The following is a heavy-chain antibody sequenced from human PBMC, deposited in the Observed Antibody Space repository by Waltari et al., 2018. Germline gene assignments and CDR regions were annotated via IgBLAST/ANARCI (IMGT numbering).Heavy chain of an antibody. CDR3: TTRLAPAGKDY. CDR2: IRSKANSYAT. Sequence: EVQLVESGGGMVQPGGSLKLSCAASGCTFSGSAMHWVRQASGKGLEWVGRIRSKANSYATTYAASVKGRFTISRDDSKNTAYLQMNSLKTEDTAVYYCTTRLAPAGKDYWGQGTLVTVSS. CDR1: GCTFSGSA. J-gene: IGHJ4*02. V-gene: IGHV3-73*02. D-gene: IGHD6-13*01.